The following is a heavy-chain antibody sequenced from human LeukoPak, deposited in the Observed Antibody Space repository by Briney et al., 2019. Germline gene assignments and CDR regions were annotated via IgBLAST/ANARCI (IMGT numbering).Heavy chain of an antibody. CDR1: GYSFTSCW. V-gene: IGHV5-51*01. CDR2: IYPGDSDT. D-gene: IGHD6-19*01. CDR3: ARAGYSSGWYYWFDP. J-gene: IGHJ5*02. Sequence: GESLKISCKGSGYSFTSCWIGWVRQMPGKGLEWMGIIYPGDSDTRYSPSFQGQVTISADKSISTAYLQWSSLKASDTAMYYCARAGYSSGWYYWFDPWGQGTLVTVSS.